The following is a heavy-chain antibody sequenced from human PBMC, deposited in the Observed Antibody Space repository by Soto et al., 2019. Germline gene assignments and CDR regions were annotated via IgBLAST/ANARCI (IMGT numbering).Heavy chain of an antibody. J-gene: IGHJ6*02. V-gene: IGHV3-30-3*01. D-gene: IGHD2-15*01. CDR2: ISYDGSNK. Sequence: GGSLRLSCAASGFTFSSYAMHWVRQAPGKGLEWVAVISYDGSNKYYADSVKGRFTISRDNSKNTLYLQMNSLRAEDTAVYYCAREGVVAATHYYYGMDVWGQGTTVTVSS. CDR1: GFTFSSYA. CDR3: AREGVVAATHYYYGMDV.